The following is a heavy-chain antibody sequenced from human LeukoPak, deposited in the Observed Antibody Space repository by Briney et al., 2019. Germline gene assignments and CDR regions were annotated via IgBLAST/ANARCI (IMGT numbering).Heavy chain of an antibody. CDR3: ARARYYDSSGAPGAFDI. V-gene: IGHV1-2*02. Sequence: ASVKVSCKASGYTFTGYYMHWVRQAPGQGLEWMGWINPNSGGTNYAQKFQGRVTITRNTSISTAYMELSSLRSEDTAVYYCARARYYDSSGAPGAFDIWGQGTMVTVSS. CDR2: INPNSGGT. D-gene: IGHD3-22*01. CDR1: GYTFTGYY. J-gene: IGHJ3*02.